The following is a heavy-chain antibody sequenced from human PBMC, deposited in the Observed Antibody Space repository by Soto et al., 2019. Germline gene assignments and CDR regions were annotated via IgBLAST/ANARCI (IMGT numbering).Heavy chain of an antibody. J-gene: IGHJ4*02. V-gene: IGHV1-69*13. Sequence: SVKVSCKASGGTFSIYAISWVLQAPVQGLEWMGGIIPIFGTANYAQKFQGRVTITADESTSTAYMELSSLRSEDTAVYYCARARHEYSSSSSDYWGQGTLVTVSS. CDR1: GGTFSIYA. CDR3: ARARHEYSSSSSDY. D-gene: IGHD6-6*01. CDR2: IIPIFGTA.